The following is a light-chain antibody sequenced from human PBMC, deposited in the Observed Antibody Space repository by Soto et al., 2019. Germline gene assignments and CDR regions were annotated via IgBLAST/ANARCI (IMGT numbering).Light chain of an antibody. V-gene: IGLV2-14*03. CDR1: SSDVGAYNY. J-gene: IGLJ2*01. CDR2: DDS. Sequence: QSALTQPASVSGSPGQSITISCTGTSSDVGAYNYVSWYQQQPGTVPNVILYDDSDRPSGVSSCFSGSTSGNAASLTTSGLQAEDEADYYFSSYTTTRALVFGGGTKLTVL. CDR3: SSYTTTRALV.